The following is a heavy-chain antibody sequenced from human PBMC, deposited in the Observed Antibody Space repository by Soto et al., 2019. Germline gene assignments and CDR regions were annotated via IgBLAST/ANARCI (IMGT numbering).Heavy chain of an antibody. D-gene: IGHD3-10*01. CDR3: ARVNGFPGPFDY. J-gene: IGHJ4*02. CDR1: GFTFSSYG. CDR2: IWYDGSNK. Sequence: QVQLVESGGGVVQPGRSLRLSCAESGFTFSSYGMHWVRQAPGKGLEWVAVIWYDGSNKYYADSVKGRFTISRDNSKNTLYLQMNSLRAEDTAVYYCARVNGFPGPFDYWGQGTLVTVSS. V-gene: IGHV3-33*01.